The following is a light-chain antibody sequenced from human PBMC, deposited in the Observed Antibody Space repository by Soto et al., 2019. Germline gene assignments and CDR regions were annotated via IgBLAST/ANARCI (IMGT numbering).Light chain of an antibody. CDR1: SGDVGGYNF. Sequence: QSVLTQPASVSGSPGQSITISCTGTSGDVGGYNFVSWYQQHPGKAPKLMIYEVSNRPSGVSNRFSGSKSGNTASLTISRLQAEDEADYYCSSYTSSSTPVFGGGTKVTVL. J-gene: IGLJ2*01. V-gene: IGLV2-14*01. CDR3: SSYTSSSTPV. CDR2: EVS.